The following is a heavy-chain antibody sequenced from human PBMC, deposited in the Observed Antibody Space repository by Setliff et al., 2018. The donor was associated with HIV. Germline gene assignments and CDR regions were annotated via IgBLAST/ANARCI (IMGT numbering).Heavy chain of an antibody. CDR2: INTYNGNR. J-gene: IGHJ4*02. CDR3: ARDADYDFWSGYWRYFDY. Sequence: ASVKVSCKASGYSFNSYGISWVRQAPGQGLEWMGWINTYNGNRHYARNLQGRVTMTTDTSTSTAYMELRSLRSDDTAVYYCARDADYDFWSGYWRYFDYWGQGTLVTVSS. CDR1: GYSFNSYG. D-gene: IGHD3-3*01. V-gene: IGHV1-18*01.